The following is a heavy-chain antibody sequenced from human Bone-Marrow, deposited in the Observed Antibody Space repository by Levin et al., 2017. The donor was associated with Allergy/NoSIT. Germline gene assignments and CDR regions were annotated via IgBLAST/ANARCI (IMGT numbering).Heavy chain of an antibody. CDR2: LSWNSGSI. D-gene: IGHD5-24*01. CDR3: AKDILAREMTTIKGFCSYYGMEV. V-gene: IGHV3-9*01. J-gene: IGHJ6*02. Sequence: GGSLRLSCAASGFTFDDYAMHWVRQAPGKGLEWVSGLSWNSGSILYADSVKGRFTISRDNAKNSLYLQMNSLRPEDTALYYFAKDILAREMTTIKGFCSYYGMEVWGQGTT. CDR1: GFTFDDYA.